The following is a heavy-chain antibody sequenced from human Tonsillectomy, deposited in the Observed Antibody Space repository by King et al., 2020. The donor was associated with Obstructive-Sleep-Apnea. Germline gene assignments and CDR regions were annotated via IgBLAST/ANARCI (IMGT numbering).Heavy chain of an antibody. CDR3: ARAGGGLNNFDY. CDR2: IYYSGGT. CDR1: GGSISSYY. D-gene: IGHD2-15*01. Sequence: QLQESGPGLVKPSETLSLTCTVSGGSISSYYWSWIRQPPGKGLEWIGFIYYSGGTNYNPSLKSRVTISLDTSNNQFSLKLSSVTAADTAVYYCARAGGGLNNFDYWGQGILVTVSS. V-gene: IGHV4-59*01. J-gene: IGHJ4*02.